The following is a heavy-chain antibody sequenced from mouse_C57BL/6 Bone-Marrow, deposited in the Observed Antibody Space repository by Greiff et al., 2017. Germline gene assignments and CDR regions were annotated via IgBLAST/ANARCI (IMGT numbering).Heavy chain of an antibody. CDR2: IDPSDSST. CDR1: GYTFTSYW. V-gene: IGHV1-50*01. J-gene: IGHJ1*03. D-gene: IGHD1-1*01. CDR3: ASYCDRYFDV. Sequence: VQLQQPGAELVKPGASVKLSCKASGYTFTSYWMQWVKQRPGQGLEWIGEIDPSDSSTNYNQKFKGKATLTVDTSSSTAYMQLSSLTSEDSAVYFCASYCDRYFDVWGTGTTVTVSS.